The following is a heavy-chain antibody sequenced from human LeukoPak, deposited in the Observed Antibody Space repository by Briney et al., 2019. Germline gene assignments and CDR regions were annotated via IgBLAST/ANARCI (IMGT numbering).Heavy chain of an antibody. CDR2: IIPIFGTA. CDR3: ASRTHMVRGLDSLYFDY. J-gene: IGHJ4*02. D-gene: IGHD3-10*01. CDR1: GGTFISYA. V-gene: IGHV1-69*13. Sequence: SVKVSCKASGGTFISYAISWVRQAPGQGLEWMGGIIPIFGTANYAQKFQGGVTITADESTSTAYMELSSLRSEDTAVYYCASRTHMVRGLDSLYFDYWGQGTLVTVSS.